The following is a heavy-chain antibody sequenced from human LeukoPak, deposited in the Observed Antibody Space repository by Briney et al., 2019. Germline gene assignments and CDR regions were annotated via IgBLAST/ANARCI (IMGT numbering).Heavy chain of an antibody. CDR1: GFTFSSYW. CDR3: AKRGVVIRVFLVGFHKEAYYFDS. D-gene: IGHD3-10*01. CDR2: IKQDGSEK. Sequence: GGSLRLSCAASGFTFSSYWMSWVRQAPGKGLEWVANIKQDGSEKYYVDSVKGRFTISRDNAKNSLYLQMNSLRAEDTAVYFCAKRGVVIRVFLVGFHKEAYYFDSWGQGALVTVSS. J-gene: IGHJ4*02. V-gene: IGHV3-7*03.